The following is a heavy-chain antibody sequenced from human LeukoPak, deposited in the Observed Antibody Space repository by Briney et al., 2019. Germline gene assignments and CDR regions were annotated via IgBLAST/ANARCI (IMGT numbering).Heavy chain of an antibody. CDR2: LYNSGST. V-gene: IGHV4-59*01. Sequence: SETLSLTCTVPGGSISSYYWSWIRPPPGKGLEWIGYLYNSGSTNYNPSLKSRVTISEDTSKNQFSLKLSSVTPADTAVYYCARTYDSSGYPLDYWGQGTLVTVSS. D-gene: IGHD3-22*01. CDR3: ARTYDSSGYPLDY. CDR1: GGSISSYY. J-gene: IGHJ4*02.